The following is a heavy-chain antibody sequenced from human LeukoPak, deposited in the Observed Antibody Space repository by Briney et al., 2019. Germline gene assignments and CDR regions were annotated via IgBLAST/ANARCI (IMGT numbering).Heavy chain of an antibody. Sequence: GGSLRLSCAASGFTFSDYYMTWIRQAPGQGLEWVSYISSRGGTIYYADSVKGRFTISRDNAKNSLYLQMNSLRAEDTAVYYCARDPAGSLLWFGELPYYFDYWGQGTLVTVSS. CDR3: ARDPAGSLLWFGELPYYFDY. V-gene: IGHV3-11*04. D-gene: IGHD3-10*01. CDR1: GFTFSDYY. CDR2: ISSRGGTI. J-gene: IGHJ4*02.